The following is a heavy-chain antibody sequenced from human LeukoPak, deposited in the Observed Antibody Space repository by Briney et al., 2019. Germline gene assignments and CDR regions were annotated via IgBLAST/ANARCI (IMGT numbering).Heavy chain of an antibody. Sequence: AGSLRLSCAASEFTFSRYALHWFRKAPGKGLEWLAIISYDGTKTYYADPVKGRFIISRDNSKNILYLQMNSPRTEDTDLYYCAKDNGKWDFLALFDHWGQGAHVIVS. D-gene: IGHD1-14*01. J-gene: IGHJ4*02. CDR1: EFTFSRYA. V-gene: IGHV3-30*18. CDR2: ISYDGTKT. CDR3: AKDNGKWDFLALFDH.